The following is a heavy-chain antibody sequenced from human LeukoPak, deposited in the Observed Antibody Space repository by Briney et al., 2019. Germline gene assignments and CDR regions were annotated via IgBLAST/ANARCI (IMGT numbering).Heavy chain of an antibody. Sequence: GGSLRLSCAASGFTFSNCGFHWVRQAPGMGLEWVAVIWYDGDKEYYADSVKGRFTISRDNSKNTLYLQMSSLRVEDTSVYFCARDRCGGADCANWFDPWGQGTLVIVSS. CDR1: GFTFSNCG. V-gene: IGHV3-33*01. CDR3: ARDRCGGADCANWFDP. D-gene: IGHD2-21*02. CDR2: IWYDGDKE. J-gene: IGHJ5*02.